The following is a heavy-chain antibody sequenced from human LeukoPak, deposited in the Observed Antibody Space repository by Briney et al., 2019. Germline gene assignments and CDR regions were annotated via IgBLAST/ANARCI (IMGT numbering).Heavy chain of an antibody. CDR1: GFTFSSYA. D-gene: IGHD3-10*01. J-gene: IGHJ4*02. Sequence: GGSLRLSCAASGFTFSSYAMSWVRQAPGKGLEWVSAISGSGGSTYYADSVKGRFTISRDNSKNTLYLQMNSLRAEDTAVYYCAKEELLWFGESSRYFDYWGQGTLVTVSS. V-gene: IGHV3-23*01. CDR3: AKEELLWFGESSRYFDY. CDR2: ISGSGGST.